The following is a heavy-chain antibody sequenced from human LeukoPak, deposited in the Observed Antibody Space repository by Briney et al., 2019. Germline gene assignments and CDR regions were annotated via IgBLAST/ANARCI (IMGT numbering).Heavy chain of an antibody. CDR1: GGSISSSSYY. CDR3: ARGPFGVVIAGESNWFDP. D-gene: IGHD3-3*01. CDR2: IYYSGST. Sequence: SETLSLTCTVSGGSISSSSYYWGWIRQPPGKGLEWIGSIYYSGSTYYNPSLKSRVTISVDTSKNQFSLKLSSVTAADTAVYYCARGPFGVVIAGESNWFDPWGQGTLVTVSS. V-gene: IGHV4-39*01. J-gene: IGHJ5*02.